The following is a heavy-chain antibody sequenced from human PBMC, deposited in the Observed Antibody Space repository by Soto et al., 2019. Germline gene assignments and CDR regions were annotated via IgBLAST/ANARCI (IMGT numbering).Heavy chain of an antibody. CDR2: IYYSGST. CDR3: ARVSCSSTSCDSFDY. V-gene: IGHV4-31*03. Sequence: PSETLSLTCTVSGGSISSGGYYWSWIRQHPGKGLEWIGYIYYSGSTYYNPSLKSRVTISVDTSKNQFSLKLSSVTAADTAVYYCARVSCSSTSCDSFDYWGQGSLVTVSS. D-gene: IGHD2-2*01. CDR1: GGSISSGGYY. J-gene: IGHJ4*02.